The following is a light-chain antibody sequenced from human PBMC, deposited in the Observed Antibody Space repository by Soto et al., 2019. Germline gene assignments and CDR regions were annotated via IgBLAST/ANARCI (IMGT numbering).Light chain of an antibody. Sequence: EVVITQSPATLSVSPGERATLSCRASQSVNSNLAWYQQKLGQAPRVLIYGASTRATGIPDRFSGSGSGTEFTLTISSLQSEDFAVYYCQEYNTWPWTFGQGTKVEIK. CDR1: QSVNSN. CDR3: QEYNTWPWT. CDR2: GAS. V-gene: IGKV3-15*01. J-gene: IGKJ1*01.